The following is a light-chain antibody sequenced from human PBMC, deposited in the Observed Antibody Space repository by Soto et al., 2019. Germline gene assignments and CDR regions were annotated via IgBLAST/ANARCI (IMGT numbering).Light chain of an antibody. CDR1: QSISYY. J-gene: IGKJ1*01. CDR3: QQYNRFSTWT. CDR2: NAS. V-gene: IGKV1-5*01. Sequence: DIQMTQSPSTLSASVGDRVTITCRASQSISYYLAWYQKKPGKAPKVLIWNASSLQRGVPSRFSGSGSGTEFTLTISSRLPDDFATSYCQQYNRFSTWTFGQGTKVEIK.